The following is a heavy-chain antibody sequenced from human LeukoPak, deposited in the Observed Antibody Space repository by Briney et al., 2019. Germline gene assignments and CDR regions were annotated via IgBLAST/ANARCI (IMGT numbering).Heavy chain of an antibody. D-gene: IGHD1/OR15-1a*01. CDR1: GGTFSRYA. J-gene: IGHJ4*02. V-gene: IGHV1-69*13. CDR2: IIPIFGPA. Sequence: ASVKVSCKASGGTFSRYAISWVRQAPGQGLEWMGGIIPIFGPANYAQKFQDRVTITADESTTTVYMELSSLRSEDTAVYYCARDPEGGTTSGPHWGQGTLVTVSP. CDR3: ARDPEGGTTSGPH.